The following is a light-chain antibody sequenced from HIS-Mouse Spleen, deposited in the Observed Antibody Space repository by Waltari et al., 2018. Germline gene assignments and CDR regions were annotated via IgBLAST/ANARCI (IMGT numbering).Light chain of an antibody. CDR2: EDS. CDR1: AFPKKY. J-gene: IGLJ2*01. CDR3: YSTDSSGNHRV. V-gene: IGLV3-10*01. Sequence: SYALTQPPSVPVSPGQTARLTSSGDAFPKKYAYWYQQKAGQPPVLVIYEDSKRPSGIPERFSGSSSGTMATLTISGAQVEDEADYYCYSTDSSGNHRVFGGGTKLTVL.